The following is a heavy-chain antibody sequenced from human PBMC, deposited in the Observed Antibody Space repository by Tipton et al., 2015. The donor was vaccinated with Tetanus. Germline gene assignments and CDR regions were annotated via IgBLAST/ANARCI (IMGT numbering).Heavy chain of an antibody. CDR2: IYYSGST. CDR3: ASRMRGPAAY. J-gene: IGHJ4*02. D-gene: IGHD6-25*01. CDR1: GGSISSGGYY. V-gene: IGHV4-31*03. Sequence: TLSLTCTVSGGSISSGGYYWSWIRQHPGKGLEWIGDIYYSGSTYYNPSLKSRVTISVDTSKNQFSLKLNSVTAADTAVYYCASRMRGPAAYWGQGILVTVSS.